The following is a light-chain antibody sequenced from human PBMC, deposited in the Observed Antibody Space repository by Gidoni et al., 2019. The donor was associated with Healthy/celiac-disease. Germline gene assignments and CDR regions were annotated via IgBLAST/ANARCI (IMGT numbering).Light chain of an antibody. CDR3: QQYYSYLPIT. CDR2: AAS. V-gene: IGKV1-8*01. Sequence: AIRMTQSPSSLSASTGDRVTITFRASPGISSYLAWYQQKPGKAPKLLIYAASTLQSGVPSRFSGSGSGTDFTLTISCLQSEDFATYYCQQYYSYLPITFGQGTRLEIK. J-gene: IGKJ5*01. CDR1: PGISSY.